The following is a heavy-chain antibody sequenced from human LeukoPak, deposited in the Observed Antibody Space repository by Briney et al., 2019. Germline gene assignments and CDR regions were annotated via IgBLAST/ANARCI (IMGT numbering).Heavy chain of an antibody. J-gene: IGHJ4*02. CDR3: ARDSSPLYYYDSSGYVNFDY. D-gene: IGHD3-22*01. V-gene: IGHV1-2*02. CDR2: INPNSGGT. CDR1: GYTFTVYY. Sequence: ASVKVSFKASGYTFTVYYMHWVRQAPGQGLEWMGWINPNSGGTNYAQKFQGRVTMTRDTSISTAYMELSRLRSDDTAVYYCARDSSPLYYYDSSGYVNFDYWGQGTLVTVSS.